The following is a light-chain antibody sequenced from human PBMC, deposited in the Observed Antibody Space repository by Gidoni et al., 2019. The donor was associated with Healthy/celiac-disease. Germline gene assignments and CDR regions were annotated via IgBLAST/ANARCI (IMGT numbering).Light chain of an antibody. CDR2: AAS. CDR1: QGISSY. CDR3: QQYYSYPPT. V-gene: IGKV1-8*01. J-gene: IGKJ1*01. Sequence: ANRMTQSPSSFSASRGDRVTITCRASQGISSYFAWYQQKPGKAPKLLIYAASTLESGVPSRFSGSGSGTDFTLTISCLQSEDFATYYCQQYYSYPPTFGQGTKVEIK.